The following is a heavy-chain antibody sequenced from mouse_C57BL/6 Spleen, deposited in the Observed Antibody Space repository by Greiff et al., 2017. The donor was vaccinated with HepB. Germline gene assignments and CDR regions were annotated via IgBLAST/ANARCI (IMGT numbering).Heavy chain of an antibody. J-gene: IGHJ4*01. D-gene: IGHD1-1*01. CDR3: DKEGSSGAMDY. CDR2: IWRGGST. Sequence: QVQLKQSGPGLVQPSQSLSITCTVSGFSLTSYGVHWVRQSPGKGLEWLGVIWRGGSTDNNAAIMSRLNITKDNSQSQVFFKMNSLQADDKASDYYDKEGSSGAMDYWGQGTSVTVSS. CDR1: GFSLTSYG. V-gene: IGHV2-5*01.